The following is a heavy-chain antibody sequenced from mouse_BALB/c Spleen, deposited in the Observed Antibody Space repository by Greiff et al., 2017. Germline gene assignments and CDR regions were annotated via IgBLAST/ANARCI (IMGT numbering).Heavy chain of an antibody. CDR3: ARGRGKWLLRDWYFGV. CDR1: GFTFSDYG. Sequence: EVKLMESGGGLVQPGGSRKLSCAASGFTFSDYGMAWVRQAPGKGPEWVAFISNLAYSIYYAHTVTGRFTISRENAQNSLYLEMSSLRSEDTAMYYCARGRGKWLLRDWYFGVWGAGTTGTVPS. D-gene: IGHD2-3*01. CDR2: ISNLAYSI. V-gene: IGHV5-15*02. J-gene: IGHJ1*01.